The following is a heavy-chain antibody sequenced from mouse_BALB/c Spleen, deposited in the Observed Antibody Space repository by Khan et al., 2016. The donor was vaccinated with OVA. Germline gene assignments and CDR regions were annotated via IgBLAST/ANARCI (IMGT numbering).Heavy chain of an antibody. CDR2: INPSTGYT. CDR3: ANHGSSSAWLTY. V-gene: IGHV1-7*01. Sequence: QVQLKQSGAELAKPGASVKMSCKASGYTFTSYWMHWVKQRPGQGLEWIGYINPSTGYTDYNQKFKDKATLTADKSSSTAYMQLSSLTSEDSAVYYCANHGSSSAWLTYWGQGTLVTVSA. CDR1: GYTFTSYW. J-gene: IGHJ3*01. D-gene: IGHD1-1*01.